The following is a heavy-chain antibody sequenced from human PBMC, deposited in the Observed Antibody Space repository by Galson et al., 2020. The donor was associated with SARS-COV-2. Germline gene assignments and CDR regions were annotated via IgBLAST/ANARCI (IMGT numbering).Heavy chain of an antibody. V-gene: IGHV3-21*01. CDR3: ARDEGIRGYNYGRLYYGLDV. CDR1: GFPFSTYS. J-gene: IGHJ6*02. Sequence: SLRLSCAASGFPFSTYSMNWVRLAPGKGLEWVSSISTSSSYTYYADSVKGRFSISRDNPRNSLYLQMNSLRAEDTAVYYCARDEGIRGYNYGRLYYGLDVWGQGTTVTVSS. D-gene: IGHD5-18*01. CDR2: ISTSSSYT.